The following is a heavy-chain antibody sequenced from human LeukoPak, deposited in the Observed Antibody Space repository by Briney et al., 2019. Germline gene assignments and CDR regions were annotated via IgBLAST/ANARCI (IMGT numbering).Heavy chain of an antibody. CDR2: IYHTGST. V-gene: IGHV4-38-2*02. D-gene: IGHD3-22*01. J-gene: IGHJ4*02. Sequence: SETLSLTCTVSGYSISSGYYWGCIRQPPGKGLEWIVNIYHTGSTYYNPSLKSRVTISVETSKNQFSLKLSSVTAADTAVYYCARVTGYMIEDYFDYWGQGTLVTVSS. CDR3: ARVTGYMIEDYFDY. CDR1: GYSISSGYY.